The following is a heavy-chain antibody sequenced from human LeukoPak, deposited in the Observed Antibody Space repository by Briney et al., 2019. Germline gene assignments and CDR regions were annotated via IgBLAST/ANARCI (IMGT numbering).Heavy chain of an antibody. V-gene: IGHV3-30-3*01. D-gene: IGHD3-10*01. CDR2: ISYDGSNK. J-gene: IGHJ4*02. CDR3: ARDPEISMVRGVPGDY. CDR1: GFTFSSYA. Sequence: GGSLRLSCAASGFTFSSYAMHWVRQAPGKGLEWVAVISYDGSNKYYADSVKGRFTISRDNSKNTLYLQMNSLRAEDTAVYYCARDPEISMVRGVPGDYWGQGTLVTVSS.